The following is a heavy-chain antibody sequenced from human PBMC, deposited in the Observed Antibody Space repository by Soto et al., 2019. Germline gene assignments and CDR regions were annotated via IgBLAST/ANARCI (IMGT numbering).Heavy chain of an antibody. V-gene: IGHV3-30-3*01. D-gene: IGHD3-22*01. CDR1: GFTFSSYA. CDR3: ARDLRMIRDGMDV. CDR2: ISYDGSNK. Sequence: GGSLRLSCAASGFTFSSYAMHWVRQAPGKGLEWVAFISYDGSNKYYADSVKGRFTISRDNAKNSLYLQMNSLRYEDTAVYYCARDLRMIRDGMDVWGQGTTVTVSS. J-gene: IGHJ6*02.